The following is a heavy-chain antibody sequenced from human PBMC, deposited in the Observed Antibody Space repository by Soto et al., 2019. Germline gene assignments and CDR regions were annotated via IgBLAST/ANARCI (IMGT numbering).Heavy chain of an antibody. CDR3: ARVRDSSGWYRSWFDP. D-gene: IGHD6-19*01. V-gene: IGHV1-46*01. CDR2: IIPSGGST. Sequence: ASVKVSCKASGGTFSSYAISWVRQAPGQGLEWMGGIIPSGGSTSYAQKFQGRVTMTRDTSTSTVYMELSSLRSEDTAVYYCARVRDSSGWYRSWFDPWGQGTLVTVSS. J-gene: IGHJ5*02. CDR1: GGTFSSYA.